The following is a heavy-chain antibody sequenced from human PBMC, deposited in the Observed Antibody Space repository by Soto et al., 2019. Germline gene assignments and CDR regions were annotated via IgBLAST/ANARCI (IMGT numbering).Heavy chain of an antibody. D-gene: IGHD6-19*01. Sequence: PGGSLRLSCAASGVTFINAWMIWVRQAPGKGLEWVGRIRSKTDGGTTDYAAPVKGRFIISRDDSKKTVSLQMNSLKTEDTAVYYCRTQWLDWGQGTLVTVSS. CDR3: RTQWLD. CDR2: IRSKTDGGTT. V-gene: IGHV3-15*01. J-gene: IGHJ4*02. CDR1: GVTFINAW.